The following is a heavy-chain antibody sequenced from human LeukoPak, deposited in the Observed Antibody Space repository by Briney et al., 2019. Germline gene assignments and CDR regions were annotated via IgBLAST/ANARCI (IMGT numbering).Heavy chain of an antibody. V-gene: IGHV4-34*01. D-gene: IGHD6-19*01. CDR3: AEGGWSSFDY. J-gene: IGHJ4*02. CDR2: INHSGST. Sequence: SETLSLTCAVYGGSFSGYYWSWIRQPPGKGLEWIGEINHSGSTNYNPSLKSRVTISVDTSKNQFSLKLSSVTAADTAVYYCAEGGWSSFDYWGQGTLVTVSS. CDR1: GGSFSGYY.